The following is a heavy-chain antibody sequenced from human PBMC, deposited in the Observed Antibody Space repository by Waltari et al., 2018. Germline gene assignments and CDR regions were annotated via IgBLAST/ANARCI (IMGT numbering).Heavy chain of an antibody. CDR1: GCVVSGNF. CDR2: VDSAGNS. V-gene: IGHV3-53*02. Sequence: VQLVEIGGGFIQPGGPLRVPCAASGCVVSGNFMPSFRQAPGKGLEWGSLVDSAGNSFYADAVKGRFTISRDTSKNTLYLQMNSLRVEDTAMYYCVREAYLAAGFDFWGQGTPVTVSS. CDR3: VREAYLAAGFDF. J-gene: IGHJ4*02. D-gene: IGHD6-25*01.